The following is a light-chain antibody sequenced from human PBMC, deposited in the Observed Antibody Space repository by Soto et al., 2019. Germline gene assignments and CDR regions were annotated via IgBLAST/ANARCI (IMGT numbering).Light chain of an antibody. CDR3: AAWDDSLNGVV. V-gene: IGLV1-44*01. CDR2: DKT. CDR1: SSNIARNS. J-gene: IGLJ2*01. Sequence: QPVLTQPPSASGTPGQRVTISCSGSSSNIARNSVNWYQQLPGTAPKLLIYDKTQRPSGVPDRFSGSKSGTSASLAISGLQSEDEADYYCAAWDDSLNGVVFGGGTQLTVL.